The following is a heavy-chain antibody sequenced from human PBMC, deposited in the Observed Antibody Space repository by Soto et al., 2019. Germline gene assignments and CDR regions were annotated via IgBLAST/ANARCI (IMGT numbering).Heavy chain of an antibody. CDR2: ISAYNGNT. CDR3: AREEMATNYYYYGMDV. J-gene: IGHJ6*02. Sequence: ASVKVSCKASGYTFTSYGISWVRQAPGQGLEWMGWISAYNGNTNYAQKLQGRVTMTTDTSTSTAYMELSSLRSEDTAVYYCAREEMATNYYYYGMDVWGQGTTVTVSS. D-gene: IGHD1-26*01. V-gene: IGHV1-18*01. CDR1: GYTFTSYG.